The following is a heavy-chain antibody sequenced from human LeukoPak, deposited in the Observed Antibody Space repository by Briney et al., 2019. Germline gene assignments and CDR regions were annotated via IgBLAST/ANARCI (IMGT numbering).Heavy chain of an antibody. Sequence: SETLSLTCTVSGGSISSGDYYWSWIRQPPGKGLEWIGYIYYSGSTFYNPSLKSRVTISVDTSKNQFSLKLSSVTAADTAVYYCASAELLYLPLSPGRTENNWFDPWGQGTLVTVSS. V-gene: IGHV4-30-4*01. J-gene: IGHJ5*02. CDR3: ASAELLYLPLSPGRTENNWFDP. CDR1: GGSISSGDYY. CDR2: IYYSGST. D-gene: IGHD1-26*01.